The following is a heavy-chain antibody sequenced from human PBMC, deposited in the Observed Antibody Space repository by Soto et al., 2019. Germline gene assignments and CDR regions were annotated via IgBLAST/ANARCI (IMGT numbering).Heavy chain of an antibody. V-gene: IGHV4-39*01. CDR2: FFYGGRT. J-gene: IGHJ4*02. CDR1: GGSISSPSYN. Sequence: QVQLQQSGPGLLKPSETLSLTCTVSGGSISSPSYNWGWVRPHPGKGPEWIGSFFYGGRTHYSPSRESRLSISVDTARSQVSLILTSVTAADTAVYYCATVASTHFDSWGQGALVVVSS. CDR3: ATVASTHFDS. D-gene: IGHD1-1*01.